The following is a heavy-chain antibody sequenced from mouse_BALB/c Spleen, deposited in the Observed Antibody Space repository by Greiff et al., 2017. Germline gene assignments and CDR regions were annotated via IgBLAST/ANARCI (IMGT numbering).Heavy chain of an antibody. V-gene: IGHV14-4*02. CDR2: IDPENGDT. CDR1: GFNIKDYY. CDR3: NAWSHYYGSSSFAY. J-gene: IGHJ3*01. Sequence: VQLKQSGAELVRSGASVKLSCTASGFNIKDYYMHWVKQRPEQGLEWIGWIDPENGDTEYAPKFQGKATMTADTSSNTAYLQLSSLTSEDTAVYYCNAWSHYYGSSSFAYWGQGTLVTVSA. D-gene: IGHD1-1*01.